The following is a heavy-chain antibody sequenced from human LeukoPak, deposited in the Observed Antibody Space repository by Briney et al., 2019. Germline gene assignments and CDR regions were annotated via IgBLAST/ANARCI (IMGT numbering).Heavy chain of an antibody. Sequence: ASVKVSCKASGYTFTSYGISWVRQAPGQGLEWMGWISAYNGNTNYAQKVQGRVTMTTDTSTSTAYMELRSLRSDDTAVYYCARVPPSYGSGSYWAGDYWGQGNLVTVSS. CDR1: GYTFTSYG. CDR2: ISAYNGNT. J-gene: IGHJ4*02. V-gene: IGHV1-18*01. D-gene: IGHD3-10*01. CDR3: ARVPPSYGSGSYWAGDY.